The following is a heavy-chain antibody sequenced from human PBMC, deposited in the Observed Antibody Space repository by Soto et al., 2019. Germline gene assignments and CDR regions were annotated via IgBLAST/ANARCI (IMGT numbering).Heavy chain of an antibody. D-gene: IGHD6-13*01. Sequence: TSETLSLTCTVSGGSISSYYWSWIRQPAGKGLEWIGRFYTIGSTNYNPPLKSRVTLSVDTSKNQFSLKLSSVTAPDTAAYFCGENKFGRSTSSLHYSYYYGMDVWGQGTPVTVSS. J-gene: IGHJ6*02. CDR2: FYTIGST. V-gene: IGHV4-4*07. CDR1: GGSISSYY. CDR3: GENKFGRSTSSLHYSYYYGMDV.